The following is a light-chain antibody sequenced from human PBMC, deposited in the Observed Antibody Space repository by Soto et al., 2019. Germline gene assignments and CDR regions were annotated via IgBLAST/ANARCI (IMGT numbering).Light chain of an antibody. Sequence: PGERATLSCRASQSVSSNYFAWYQQRPGQAPRLLIYGISSRATGIPDRFSGSGSGTDFTLTISRLEPEDFAVYYCEQRHSWVTFGQGTRLEIK. V-gene: IGKV3D-20*02. CDR1: QSVSSNY. CDR3: EQRHSWVT. J-gene: IGKJ5*01. CDR2: GIS.